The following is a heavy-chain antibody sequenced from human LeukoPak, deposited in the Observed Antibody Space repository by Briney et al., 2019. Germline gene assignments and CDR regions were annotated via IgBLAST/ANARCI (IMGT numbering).Heavy chain of an antibody. CDR2: INHNSGNA. D-gene: IGHD1-26*01. Sequence: ASVKVSCKASGYTFSDYDINWVRQATGQGLEWMGWINHNSGNAGYAQKVQGRVTMTRNTSISTAYMELSSLRSEDTAVYYCARALAWGGSSYSYYYMDVWDKGTTVTVSS. CDR3: ARALAWGGSSYSYYYMDV. J-gene: IGHJ6*03. CDR1: GYTFSDYD. V-gene: IGHV1-8*01.